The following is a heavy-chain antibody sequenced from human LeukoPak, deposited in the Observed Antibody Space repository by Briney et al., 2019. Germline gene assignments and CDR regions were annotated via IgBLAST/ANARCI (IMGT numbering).Heavy chain of an antibody. D-gene: IGHD3-10*01. V-gene: IGHV3-23*01. Sequence: GGSLRLSCAASGFTFSSYAMSWVRQAPGKGLEWVSAFSGSAGSTNYADSVKGRFTISRDNSKNTLYLQMNSLRAEDTSVYYCAVRITMVRGVPDYFDYWGQGTLVTVSS. CDR3: AVRITMVRGVPDYFDY. CDR2: FSGSAGST. J-gene: IGHJ4*02. CDR1: GFTFSSYA.